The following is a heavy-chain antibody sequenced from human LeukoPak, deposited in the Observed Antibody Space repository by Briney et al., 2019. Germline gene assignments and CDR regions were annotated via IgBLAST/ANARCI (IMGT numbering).Heavy chain of an antibody. V-gene: IGHV3-23*01. J-gene: IGHJ4*02. CDR2: IGGSGDFT. Sequence: GGSLRLSCAASGFTFSSYAMSWVRQAPGKGLEWVSAIGGSGDFTYYAEYVKGRFTISRDNSKKTLYLQMHSLRAEDTALYYCAKADRGWGVITKDWGQGTLVTVSS. D-gene: IGHD3-10*01. CDR1: GFTFSSYA. CDR3: AKADRGWGVITKD.